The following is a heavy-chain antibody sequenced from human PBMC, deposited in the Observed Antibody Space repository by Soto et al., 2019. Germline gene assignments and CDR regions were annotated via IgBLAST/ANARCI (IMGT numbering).Heavy chain of an antibody. V-gene: IGHV1-18*01. D-gene: IGHD3-22*01. Sequence: QVPLVQSGAEVKKPGASVKVSCKASGYSFISYAITWVRQAPGQGLEWMGWISAYNGDTNYAQKLQGRVTMTTDTSTSTADLELRSLRSDDTAVYYCAREMISATFFDYWGQGTLVTVSS. CDR2: ISAYNGDT. CDR1: GYSFISYA. CDR3: AREMISATFFDY. J-gene: IGHJ4*02.